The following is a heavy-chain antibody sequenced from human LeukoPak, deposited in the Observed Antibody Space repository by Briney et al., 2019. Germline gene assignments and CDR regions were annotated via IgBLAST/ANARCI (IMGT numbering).Heavy chain of an antibody. V-gene: IGHV4-34*01. D-gene: IGHD4-17*01. CDR2: INHSGST. CDR3: ARDIGYGDYVFDY. Sequence: PSETLSLTCAVYGGSFSGYYWSWIRQPPGKGLEWIGEINHSGSTNYNPSLKSRVTISVDTSKNQFSLKLSSVTAADTAVYYCARDIGYGDYVFDYWGQGTLVTVSS. J-gene: IGHJ4*02. CDR1: GGSFSGYY.